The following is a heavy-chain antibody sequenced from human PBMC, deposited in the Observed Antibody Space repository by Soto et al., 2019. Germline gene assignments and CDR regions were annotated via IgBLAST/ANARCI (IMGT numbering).Heavy chain of an antibody. CDR2: IYYSGST. CDR3: ARVAAAGTKHFDY. V-gene: IGHV4-59*01. D-gene: IGHD6-13*01. CDR1: GGSISSYY. Sequence: SETLSLTCTVSGGSISSYYWSWIRQPPGKGLEWIGYIYYSGSTNYNPSLKSRVTISVDTSKNQFSLKLSSVTAADTAVYYCARVAAAGTKHFDYWGQGTLVTVSS. J-gene: IGHJ4*02.